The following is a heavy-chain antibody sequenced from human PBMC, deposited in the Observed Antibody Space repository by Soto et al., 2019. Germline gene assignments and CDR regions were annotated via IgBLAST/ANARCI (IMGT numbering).Heavy chain of an antibody. D-gene: IGHD2-2*01. Sequence: ESGGGVVQPGRSLRLSCAASGFTFSSYAMHWVRQAPGKGLEWVAVISYDGSNKYYADSVKGRFTISRDNSKNTLYLQMNSLRAEDTAVYYCARDEGQGCSSTSCYYFDYWGQGTLVTVSS. CDR2: ISYDGSNK. CDR1: GFTFSSYA. V-gene: IGHV3-30-3*01. CDR3: ARDEGQGCSSTSCYYFDY. J-gene: IGHJ4*02.